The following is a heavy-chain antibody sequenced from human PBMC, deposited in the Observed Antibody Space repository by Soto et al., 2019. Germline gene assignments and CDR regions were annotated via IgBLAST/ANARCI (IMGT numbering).Heavy chain of an antibody. D-gene: IGHD3-10*01. J-gene: IGHJ4*02. CDR3: ARVVAGELLIDY. V-gene: IGHV1-46*01. Sequence: ASVKVSCKASGYTFTSYYMHCGRQAPGQGLEWMGIINPSGGSTSYAQKFQGRVTMTRDTSTSTVYMELSSLRSEDTAVYYCARVVAGELLIDYWGQGTLVTVSS. CDR2: INPSGGST. CDR1: GYTFTSYY.